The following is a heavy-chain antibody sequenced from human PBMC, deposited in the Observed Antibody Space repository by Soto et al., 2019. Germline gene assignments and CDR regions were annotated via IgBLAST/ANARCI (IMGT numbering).Heavy chain of an antibody. CDR2: ISAYNGNT. Sequence: GASVKVSCKASGYTFTSYGISWVRQAPGQGLEWMGWISAYNGNTNYAQKLQGRVTMTTDTSTSTAYMELRSLRSDDTAVYYCARESVETIFGGHYYGMDVWGQGATVPVSS. J-gene: IGHJ6*02. D-gene: IGHD3-3*01. CDR1: GYTFTSYG. CDR3: ARESVETIFGGHYYGMDV. V-gene: IGHV1-18*04.